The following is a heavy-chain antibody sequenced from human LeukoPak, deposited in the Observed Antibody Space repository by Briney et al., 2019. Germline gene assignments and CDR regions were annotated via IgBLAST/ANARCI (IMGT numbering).Heavy chain of an antibody. CDR3: ARVSTIGSYYYYYYYMDV. CDR2: INWNGGST. D-gene: IGHD5/OR15-5a*01. J-gene: IGHJ6*03. V-gene: IGHV3-20*04. CDR1: GFTFDDYG. Sequence: PGGSLRLSCAASGFTFDDYGMSWVRQAPGKGLEWVSGINWNGGSTGYADSVKGRFTISRDNAKNSLYLQMNSLRAEDTALYYCARVSTIGSYYYYYYYMDVWGKGTTVTVSS.